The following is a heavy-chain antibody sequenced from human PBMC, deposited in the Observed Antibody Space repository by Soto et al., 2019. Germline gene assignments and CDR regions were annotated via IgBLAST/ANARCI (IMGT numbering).Heavy chain of an antibody. V-gene: IGHV4-38-2*02. J-gene: IGHJ4*02. CDR3: ARGMNPQDY. Sequence: NPSETLSLTCNVSGFSISSGFYWGWVRQPPGKGLEWIGAIYHSGTTYFNPSLKSRVTMVIDTSKNQFSLSLASVAAADTAMYYCARGMNPQDYWGQGTLVTVSS. CDR1: GFSISSGFY. D-gene: IGHD6-13*01. CDR2: IYHSGTT.